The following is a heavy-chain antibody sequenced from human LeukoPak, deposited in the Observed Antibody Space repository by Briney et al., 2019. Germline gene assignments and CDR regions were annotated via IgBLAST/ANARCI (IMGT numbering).Heavy chain of an antibody. CDR1: GFTFSSYW. CDR3: AKDALGYGGPNWFDP. D-gene: IGHD3-16*01. CDR2: INQDGSEK. Sequence: GGSLRLSCAASGFTFSSYWMNWVRQAPGKGLEWVANINQDGSEKYYVDSVKGRFIISRDNAKSSLYLQMNRMGGEDTALYYCAKDALGYGGPNWFDPWGQGILVTVSS. J-gene: IGHJ5*02. V-gene: IGHV3-7*01.